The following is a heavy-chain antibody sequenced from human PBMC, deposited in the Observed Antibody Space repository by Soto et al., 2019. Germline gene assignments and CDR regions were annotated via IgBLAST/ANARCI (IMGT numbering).Heavy chain of an antibody. CDR2: IIPILGIA. D-gene: IGHD2-2*03. V-gene: IGHV1-69*04. Sequence: SSVKVSWKAAGGTFSSDTISWVRQAPGQGLEWMGRIIPILGIANYAQKFQGRVTITADKSTSTAYMELSSLRSEDTAVYYCARDARRGYCSSTSCRFDDTAVQGNGTTVPVSS. CDR1: GGTFSSDT. CDR3: ARDARRGYCSSTSCRFDDTAV. J-gene: IGHJ6*03.